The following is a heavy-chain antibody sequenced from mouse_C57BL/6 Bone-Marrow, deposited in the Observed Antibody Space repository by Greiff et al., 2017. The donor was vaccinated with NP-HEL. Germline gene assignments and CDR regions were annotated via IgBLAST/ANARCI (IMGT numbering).Heavy chain of an antibody. CDR2: INYDGSST. CDR1: GFTFSDYY. J-gene: IGHJ3*01. Sequence: EVQLQESEGGLVQPGSSMKLSCTASGFTFSDYYMAWVRQVPEKGLEWVANINYDGSSTYYLDSLKSRFIISRDNAKNILYLQMSSLKSEDTATYYCASNCAWFAYWGQGTLVTVSA. D-gene: IGHD4-1*01. V-gene: IGHV5-16*01. CDR3: ASNCAWFAY.